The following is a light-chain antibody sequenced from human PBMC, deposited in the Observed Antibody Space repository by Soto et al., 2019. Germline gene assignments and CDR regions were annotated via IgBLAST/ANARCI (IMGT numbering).Light chain of an antibody. J-gene: IGLJ2*01. V-gene: IGLV1-40*01. CDR3: QSYDSSLSGHVV. CDR1: SSNIGAGYD. Sequence: QSVLTQPPSVSGAPGQRVTISCTGSSSNIGAGYDVHWYQQLPGTAPKLLIYGNSNRPSGVPDRFSGSKSGTSASLAITGLQAEDEADYYCQSYDSSLSGHVVFGGATKVTVL. CDR2: GNS.